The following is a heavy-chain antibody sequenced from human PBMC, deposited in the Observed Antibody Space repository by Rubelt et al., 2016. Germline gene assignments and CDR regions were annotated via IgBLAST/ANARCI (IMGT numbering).Heavy chain of an antibody. Sequence: GYTLTELSTHWVRQAPGKGLEWMGGFDPEDGETIYAQKFQGRVTMTEDTSTDTAYMELSSLRSEDTAVCYCATDGKRVVPAAPPSEGMDVWGQGTTVTVSS. CDR3: ATDGKRVVPAAPPSEGMDV. V-gene: IGHV1-24*01. J-gene: IGHJ6*02. CDR1: GYTLTELS. D-gene: IGHD2-2*01. CDR2: FDPEDGET.